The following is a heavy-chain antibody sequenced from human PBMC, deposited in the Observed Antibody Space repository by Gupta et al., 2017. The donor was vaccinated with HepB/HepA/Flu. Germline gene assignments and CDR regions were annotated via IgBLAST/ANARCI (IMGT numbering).Heavy chain of an antibody. CDR1: GDSFSHNAAA. CDR3: ARGTHTAFDI. Sequence: QVQLQQSGPGLVKPSQTLSLTCAISGDSFSHNAAAWNWIRQSPSRGLEWLGRAYYRFKWTNDYAVSVKGRITVTPDTSKNQFSLQLNSVTPEDTAVYYCARGTHTAFDIWGQGTMVTVSS. CDR2: AYYRFKWTN. V-gene: IGHV6-1*01. J-gene: IGHJ3*02. D-gene: IGHD3/OR15-3a*01.